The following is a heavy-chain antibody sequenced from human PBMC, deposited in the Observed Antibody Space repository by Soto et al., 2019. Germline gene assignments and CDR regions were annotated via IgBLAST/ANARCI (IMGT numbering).Heavy chain of an antibody. CDR2: IWYDGSNK. D-gene: IGHD5-18*01. CDR3: ARDRDTAITY. V-gene: IGHV3-33*01. J-gene: IGHJ4*02. Sequence: QVQLVESGGGVVQPGRSLRLSCAASGFTFSSYGMHWVRQAPGKGLEWVAVIWYDGSNKYYADSVKGRFTISRDNSKNSLYLQMNSLRDEDTAVYYCARDRDTAITYWGQGTLVTVSS. CDR1: GFTFSSYG.